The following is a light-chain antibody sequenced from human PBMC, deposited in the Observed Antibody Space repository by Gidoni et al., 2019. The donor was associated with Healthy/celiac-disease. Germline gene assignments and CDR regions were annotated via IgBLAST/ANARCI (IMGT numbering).Light chain of an antibody. CDR1: NIGSKS. CDR2: YDS. J-gene: IGLJ2*01. V-gene: IGLV3-21*04. Sequence: SYVLTQPPSVSVAPGKTARITCGGNNIGSKSVHCYQQKPGQAPVLVIYYDSDRPSGIPERFSGSNSGNTATLTISRVEAGDEADYYCQVWDSSSDHGVVFGGGTKLTVL. CDR3: QVWDSSSDHGVV.